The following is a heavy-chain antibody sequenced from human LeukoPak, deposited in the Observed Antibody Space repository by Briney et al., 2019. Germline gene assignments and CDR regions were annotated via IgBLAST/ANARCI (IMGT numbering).Heavy chain of an antibody. CDR3: ARVTALYYYMDV. Sequence: ASVKVSCKASGYTFISDGISWVRQARGQGLEWMGWISTYKGNTNYAQKLQGRVTMTTDTSTSTVYMELRSLRSDDTAVYYCARVTALYYYMDVWGKGTTVTVSS. V-gene: IGHV1-18*01. CDR1: GYTFISDG. J-gene: IGHJ6*03. CDR2: ISTYKGNT.